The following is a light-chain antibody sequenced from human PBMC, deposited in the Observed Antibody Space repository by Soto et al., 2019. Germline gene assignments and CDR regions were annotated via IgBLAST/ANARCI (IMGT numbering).Light chain of an antibody. CDR3: QQYHRSSIT. Sequence: DIKMTQSPSTLSASVGDRVTITCRASQSINRWLAWYQQKPGKAPKLLILNASTLGSGVPSRFSGTGSGTEFTLTISSLQPDDFATYYCQQYHRSSITFGQGTRLEIK. CDR2: NAS. CDR1: QSINRW. V-gene: IGKV1-5*01. J-gene: IGKJ5*01.